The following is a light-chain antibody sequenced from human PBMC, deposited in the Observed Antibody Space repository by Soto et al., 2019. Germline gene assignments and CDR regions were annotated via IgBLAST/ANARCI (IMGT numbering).Light chain of an antibody. CDR2: GNH. Sequence: QSVLIQASSMSGTPGQRVTIPCSGSSSNIGSNTVNWYQQVPGTAPKLLIYGNHERPSGVPDRFSGSKSGTSASLAISGLQSEDEAEYYCAAGDDSLNGWVFGGGTQLTVL. CDR1: SSNIGSNT. J-gene: IGLJ3*02. CDR3: AAGDDSLNGWV. V-gene: IGLV1-44*01.